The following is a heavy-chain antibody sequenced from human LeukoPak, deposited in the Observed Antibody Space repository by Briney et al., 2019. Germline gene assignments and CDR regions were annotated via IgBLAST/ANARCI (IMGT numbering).Heavy chain of an antibody. CDR3: ARDGLYCSSTSCYGRY. J-gene: IGHJ4*02. Sequence: GGSLRLSCAASGFTFSSYWMSWVRQAPGKGLEWVANIKQDGSEKYYVDSVKCRFTISRDNAKNSLYLQMNSLRAEDTAVYYCARDGLYCSSTSCYGRYWGQGTLVTVSS. CDR1: GFTFSSYW. V-gene: IGHV3-7*01. CDR2: IKQDGSEK. D-gene: IGHD2-2*01.